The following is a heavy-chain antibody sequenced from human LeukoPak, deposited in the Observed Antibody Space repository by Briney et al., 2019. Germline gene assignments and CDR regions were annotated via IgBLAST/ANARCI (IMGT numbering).Heavy chain of an antibody. CDR2: IIPIFGIA. CDR3: ARDPVEMANPGICSYFDY. V-gene: IGHV1-69*04. D-gene: IGHD5-24*01. Sequence: SVKVSCKASGGTFSSYAISWVRQAPGQGLEWMGRIIPIFGIANYAQKFQGRVTITADKSTSAAYMELSSLRSEDTAVYYCARDPVEMANPGICSYFDYWGQGTLVTVSS. CDR1: GGTFSSYA. J-gene: IGHJ4*02.